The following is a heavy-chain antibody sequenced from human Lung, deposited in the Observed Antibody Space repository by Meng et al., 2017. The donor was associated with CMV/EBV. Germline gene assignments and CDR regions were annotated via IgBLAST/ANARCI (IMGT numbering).Heavy chain of an antibody. V-gene: IGHV3-74*01. CDR3: ARVWGDYDILTGYYYSYYYYGMDV. CDR1: GFTLSSYW. D-gene: IGHD3-9*01. CDR2: INSDGSST. J-gene: IGHJ6*02. Sequence: AASGFTLSSYWTHWVRQAPGKGLVWVSRINSDGSSTSYADSVKGRFTISRDNAKNTLYLQMNSLRAEDTAVYYCARVWGDYDILTGYYYSYYYYGMDVWXQGTTVTVSS.